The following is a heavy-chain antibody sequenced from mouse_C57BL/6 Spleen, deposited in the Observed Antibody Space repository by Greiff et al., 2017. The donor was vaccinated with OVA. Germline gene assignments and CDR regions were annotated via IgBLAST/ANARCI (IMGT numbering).Heavy chain of an antibody. CDR2: IYPGDGDT. J-gene: IGHJ4*01. CDR3: ARCYYDYPYYAMDY. CDR1: GYAFSSYW. D-gene: IGHD2-4*01. Sequence: VKLQESGAELVKPGASVKISCKASGYAFSSYWMNWVKQRPGKGLEWIGQIYPGDGDTNYNGKFKGKATLTADKSSSTAYMQLSSLTSEDSAVYFCARCYYDYPYYAMDYWGQGTSVTVSS. V-gene: IGHV1-80*01.